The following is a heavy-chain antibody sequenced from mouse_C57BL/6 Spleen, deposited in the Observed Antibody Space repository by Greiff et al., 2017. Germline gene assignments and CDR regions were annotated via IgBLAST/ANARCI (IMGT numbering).Heavy chain of an antibody. CDR3: AREGSSGSPWFAY. J-gene: IGHJ3*01. CDR1: GYTFTSYW. V-gene: IGHV1-64*01. D-gene: IGHD3-2*02. CDR2: IHPNSGST. Sequence: QVQLQPPGAELVKPGASVKLSCKASGYTFTSYWLHWVKQRPGQGLEWIGMIHPNSGSTNYNEKFKSKATLTVDKSSSTAYMQLSSLTSEDSAVYYCAREGSSGSPWFAYWGQGTLVTVSA.